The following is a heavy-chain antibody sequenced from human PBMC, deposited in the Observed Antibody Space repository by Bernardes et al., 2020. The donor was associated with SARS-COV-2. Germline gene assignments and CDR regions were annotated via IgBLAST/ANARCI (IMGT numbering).Heavy chain of an antibody. J-gene: IGHJ5*02. V-gene: IGHV2-5*02. D-gene: IGHD6-13*01. Sequence: SGPTLVKPTQTLTLTCTFSGFSLSTSGVGVGWIRQPPGKALEWLALIYWDDDKRYSPSLKSRLTITKDTSKNQVVLTMTNMDPVDTATYYCAHCSLAAAAANWFDPWGQGTLVTVSS. CDR3: AHCSLAAAAANWFDP. CDR2: IYWDDDK. CDR1: GFSLSTSGVG.